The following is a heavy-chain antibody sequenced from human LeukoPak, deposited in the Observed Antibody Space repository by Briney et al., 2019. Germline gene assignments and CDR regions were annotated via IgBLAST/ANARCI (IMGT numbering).Heavy chain of an antibody. J-gene: IGHJ4*02. V-gene: IGHV3-23*01. CDR3: ARQDATTTPGGYFDY. CDR2: ISGSAGST. D-gene: IGHD4-17*01. Sequence: PGGSLRLSCAASGFTFSSYVMSWVRQAPGKGLEWVSAISGSAGSTYYADSVKGRFTISRDNSKNTLYLQMNSLRAEDTAVYYCARQDATTTPGGYFDYWGQGTLVTVPS. CDR1: GFTFSSYV.